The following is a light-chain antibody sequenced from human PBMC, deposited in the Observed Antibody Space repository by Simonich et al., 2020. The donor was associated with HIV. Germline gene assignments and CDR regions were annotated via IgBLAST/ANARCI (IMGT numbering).Light chain of an antibody. J-gene: IGKJ4*01. Sequence: DIQMTQSPSSLSASVGKRVTITCQASQDISNYLNWSQQKPGKAPKLLIYDASNLETGVPSRFSGSGSGTDFTFTISSLQPEDIATYYCQQYDNLPLTFGGGTKVEIK. CDR2: DAS. CDR1: QDISNY. CDR3: QQYDNLPLT. V-gene: IGKV1-33*01.